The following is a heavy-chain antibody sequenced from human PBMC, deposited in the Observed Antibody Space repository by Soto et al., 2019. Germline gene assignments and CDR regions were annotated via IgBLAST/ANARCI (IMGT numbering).Heavy chain of an antibody. J-gene: IGHJ5*02. CDR1: GFTFSSYS. CDR3: ARESAALKWFDP. CDR2: ISSSSSTI. Sequence: EVQLVESGGGLVQPGGSLRLSCAAAGFTFSSYSMNWVRQAPGKGLEWVSYISSSSSTIYYADSVKGRFTISRDNAKNSLYLQMNSLRDEDTAVYYCARESAALKWFDPWGQGTLVTVSS. D-gene: IGHD2-2*01. V-gene: IGHV3-48*02.